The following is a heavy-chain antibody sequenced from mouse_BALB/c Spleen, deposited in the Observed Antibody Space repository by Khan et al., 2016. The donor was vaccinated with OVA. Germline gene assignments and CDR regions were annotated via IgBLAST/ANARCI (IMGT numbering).Heavy chain of an antibody. J-gene: IGHJ1*01. CDR2: IDPANGNT. CDR1: GFNIKDTY. CDR3: ARSDNYWYFDV. Sequence: EVKLVESGAELVKPGASVKLSCTASGFNIKDTYMHWVKQRPEQGLEWIGRIDPANGNTKYDPKFQGKATITADTSSNTAYLQLSSLTSEDTAVYYCARSDNYWYFDVWGAGTTVTVSS. V-gene: IGHV14-3*02.